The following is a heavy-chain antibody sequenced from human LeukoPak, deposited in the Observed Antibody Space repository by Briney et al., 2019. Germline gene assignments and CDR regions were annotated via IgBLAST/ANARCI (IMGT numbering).Heavy chain of an antibody. CDR3: TSEYYDFWSGHRTS. CDR1: GFTFSNAW. V-gene: IGHV3-15*01. D-gene: IGHD3-3*01. J-gene: IGHJ4*02. Sequence: GGSLRLSCAASGFTFSNAWMSWVRQAPGKGLEWVGRIKSKTDGGTTDYAAPVKGRFTISRDDSKNTLYLQMNSLKTEDTAVYYCTSEYYDFWSGHRTSWGQGTLVTVSS. CDR2: IKSKTDGGTT.